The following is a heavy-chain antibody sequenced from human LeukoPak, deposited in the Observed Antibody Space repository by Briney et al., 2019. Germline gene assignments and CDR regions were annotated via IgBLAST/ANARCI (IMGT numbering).Heavy chain of an antibody. Sequence: PSQTLSLTCAVSGGSISSGGYSWSWIRQPPGKGLEWIGYIYHSGSTYYNPSLKSRVTISVDRSKNQFSLKLSSVTAADTAVYYCARGGITIFGVAEETFEKHYYYYYGMDVWGQGTTVTVSS. CDR3: ARGGITIFGVAEETFEKHYYYYYGMDV. D-gene: IGHD3-3*01. CDR1: GGSISSGGYS. J-gene: IGHJ6*02. CDR2: IYHSGST. V-gene: IGHV4-30-2*01.